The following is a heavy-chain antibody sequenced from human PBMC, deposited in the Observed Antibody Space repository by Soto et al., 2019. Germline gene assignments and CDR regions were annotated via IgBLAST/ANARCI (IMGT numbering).Heavy chain of an antibody. D-gene: IGHD6-19*01. CDR1: GYTFTSHG. CDR2: ISTFHGSI. Sequence: QVQLVQSGGEVKKPWASVKVSCKAAGYTFTSHGISWVRQAPGQGLEWMGWISTFHGSINYAQKFQGRVTMTTDTSTSTADMELRSLRSDDTAVYYCARFYSSGWPRGYFDYWGQGTPVTVSA. J-gene: IGHJ4*02. CDR3: ARFYSSGWPRGYFDY. V-gene: IGHV1-18*01.